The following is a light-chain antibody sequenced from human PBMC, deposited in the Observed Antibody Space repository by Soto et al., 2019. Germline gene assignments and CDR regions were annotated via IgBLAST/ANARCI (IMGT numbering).Light chain of an antibody. Sequence: DIQMTQSPSTLSASVGDRVTITCRASQSISSWLAWCQQKPGQAPKLLIYKASTLQSGVPSRFSGSGSGTEFTLAISSLQPDDSATYYCKQYNDNWTFGQGTQVDSK. CDR3: KQYNDNWT. CDR1: QSISSW. V-gene: IGKV1-5*03. CDR2: KAS. J-gene: IGKJ1*01.